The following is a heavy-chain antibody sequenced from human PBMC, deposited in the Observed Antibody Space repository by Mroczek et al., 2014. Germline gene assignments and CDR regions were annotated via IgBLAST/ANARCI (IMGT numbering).Heavy chain of an antibody. CDR3: ARDSRAPQAAVYYYYGMDV. D-gene: IGHD6-13*01. J-gene: IGHJ6*02. CDR2: IYSGGST. V-gene: IGHV3-66*02. Sequence: VQLVESGGGLVQPGGSLRLSCAASGFTVSSNYMSWVRQAPGKGLEWVSVIYSGGSTYYADSVKGRFTISRDNSKNTLYLQMNSLRAEDTAVYYCARDSRAPQAAVYYYYGMDVWGQGTTVTVSS. CDR1: GFTVSSNY.